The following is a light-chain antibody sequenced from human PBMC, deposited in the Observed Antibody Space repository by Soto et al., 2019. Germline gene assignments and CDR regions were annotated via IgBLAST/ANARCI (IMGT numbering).Light chain of an antibody. J-gene: IGKJ4*01. V-gene: IGKV1-5*03. Sequence: DIQMTQSPSTLSASVGDRFTITCRASQSISSWLAWYQQKPGKAPKLMIDKASSLESGVPSRFSGSGSGTEFTLTISCVQRGEGKTCNRPRLSTLPLTFAGGTKVDIK. CDR1: QSISSW. CDR2: KAS. CDR3: PRLSTLPLT.